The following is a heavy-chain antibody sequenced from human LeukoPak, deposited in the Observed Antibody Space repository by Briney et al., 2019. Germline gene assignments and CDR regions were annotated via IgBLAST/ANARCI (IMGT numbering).Heavy chain of an antibody. D-gene: IGHD3-22*01. J-gene: IGHJ5*02. CDR1: GGSISSSSYY. V-gene: IGHV4-39*07. CDR2: IYYSGST. Sequence: PSETLSLTCTVSGGSISSSSYYWGWIRQPPGKGLEWIGSIYYSGSTYYNPSLKSRVTISVDTSKNQFSLKLSSVTAADTAMYYCARNYYDNSGYQSWGQGTLVTVSS. CDR3: ARNYYDNSGYQS.